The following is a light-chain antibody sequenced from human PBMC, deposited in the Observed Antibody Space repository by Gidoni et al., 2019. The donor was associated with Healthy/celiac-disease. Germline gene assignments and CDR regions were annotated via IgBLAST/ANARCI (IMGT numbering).Light chain of an antibody. V-gene: IGKV4-1*01. CDR2: WAS. Sequence: DIVLTQSPASLAVSLGDRATINCKSSQSVLYSSNNKNYLAWYQQKPGQPPKLLIYWASTRESGVPDRFSGSGSGTDFTLTISSLQAEDVAVYYCQQYYSTPLTFGQGTKVEIK. J-gene: IGKJ1*01. CDR1: QSVLYSSNNKNY. CDR3: QQYYSTPLT.